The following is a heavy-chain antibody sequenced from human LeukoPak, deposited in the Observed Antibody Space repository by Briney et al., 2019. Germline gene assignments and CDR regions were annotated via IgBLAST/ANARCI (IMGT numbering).Heavy chain of an antibody. J-gene: IGHJ3*02. CDR1: GGSISSYY. Sequence: PSETLSLTCTVSGGSISSYYWGWIRQPPGKGLEWIGSIYYSGSTYYNPSLKSRVTISVDTSKNQFSLKLSSVTAADTAVYYCARDAGDYDILTGYYRTNAFDIWGQGTMVTVSS. CDR2: IYYSGST. V-gene: IGHV4-39*07. CDR3: ARDAGDYDILTGYYRTNAFDI. D-gene: IGHD3-9*01.